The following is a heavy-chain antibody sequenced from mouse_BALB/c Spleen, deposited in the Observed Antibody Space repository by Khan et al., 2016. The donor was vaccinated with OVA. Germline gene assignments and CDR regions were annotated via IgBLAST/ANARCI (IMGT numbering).Heavy chain of an antibody. CDR1: GYTFTSYD. D-gene: IGHD2-14*01. Sequence: QVQLKQPGAELVKPGASVKLSCKASGYTFTSYDMNWVRQRPEQGLEWIGWIFPGDGSTKFNEKLKGKATLTTDKSSSTAYMQISRLTSEDSAVYFCARGGYGGFAYWGQGTLVTVSA. CDR2: IFPGDGST. CDR3: ARGGYGGFAY. J-gene: IGHJ3*01. V-gene: IGHV1S56*01.